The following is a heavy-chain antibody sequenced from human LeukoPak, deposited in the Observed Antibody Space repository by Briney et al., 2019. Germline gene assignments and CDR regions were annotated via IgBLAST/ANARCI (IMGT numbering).Heavy chain of an antibody. CDR1: GFTFSSYA. CDR2: ISYDGSNK. J-gene: IGHJ4*02. D-gene: IGHD3-9*01. CDR3: ARDTGPIFSPVDY. Sequence: GRSLRLSCAASGFTFSSYAMHWVRQAPGKGLEWVAVISYDGSNKYYADSVKGRFTISRDNSKNTLYLQMNSLRAEDTAVYYCARDTGPIFSPVDYWGQGTLVTVSS. V-gene: IGHV3-30-3*01.